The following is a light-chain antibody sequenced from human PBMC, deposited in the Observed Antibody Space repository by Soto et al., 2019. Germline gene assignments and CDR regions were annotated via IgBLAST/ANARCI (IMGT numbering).Light chain of an antibody. V-gene: IGLV1-44*01. CDR3: AAWDDSLNGPV. CDR2: SNN. Sequence: QSVLIQAPSASGTPGQRVTISCSGSSSNIGITNVYWYQHVPGTTPKLLIYSNNQWPSGVPDRFSGSKSGTSASLAISGLQSEDEADYYCAAWDDSLNGPVFGTGTKLTVL. J-gene: IGLJ1*01. CDR1: SSNIGITN.